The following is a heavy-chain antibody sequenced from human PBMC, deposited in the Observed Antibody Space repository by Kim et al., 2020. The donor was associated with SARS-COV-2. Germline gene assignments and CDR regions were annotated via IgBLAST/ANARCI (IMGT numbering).Heavy chain of an antibody. J-gene: IGHJ6*02. V-gene: IGHV3-73*01. CDR3: TRRGNSDYPDYYYGMDV. D-gene: IGHD2-21*02. Sequence: VKGRFTISRDDSKNTAYLQMNSLKTEDTAVYYCTRRGNSDYPDYYYGMDVWGQGTTVTVSS.